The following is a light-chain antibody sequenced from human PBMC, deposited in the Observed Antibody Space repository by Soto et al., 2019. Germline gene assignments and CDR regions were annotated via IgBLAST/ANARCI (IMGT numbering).Light chain of an antibody. CDR1: QSVSSSY. V-gene: IGKV3-20*01. J-gene: IGKJ4*01. CDR3: QQYFTSPPGLT. Sequence: EIVLTQSPGTLSLSPGERATLFCRASQSVSSSYLAWYQQRPGRAPRLLIYGASSRATGIPDRFSGSGSGTDFTLTISRLEPEDFAVYYCQQYFTSPPGLTFGGGTKVEIK. CDR2: GAS.